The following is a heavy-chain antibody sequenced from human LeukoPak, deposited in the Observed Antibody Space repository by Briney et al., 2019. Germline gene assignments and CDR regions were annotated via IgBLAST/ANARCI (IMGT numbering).Heavy chain of an antibody. V-gene: IGHV4-34*01. D-gene: IGHD1-26*01. J-gene: IGHJ5*02. CDR2: INHRRIT. CDR3: AKASGSTDNWFDP. CDR1: GGPFSGYY. Sequence: AETLSLTCAVCGGPFSGYYWRWIRQPPGKGLEGIWEINHRRITNYNPCLKRRGTISVDTSKNEVSLKLSSATSRDTAVYYCAKASGSTDNWFDPWGQGPLVTVSS.